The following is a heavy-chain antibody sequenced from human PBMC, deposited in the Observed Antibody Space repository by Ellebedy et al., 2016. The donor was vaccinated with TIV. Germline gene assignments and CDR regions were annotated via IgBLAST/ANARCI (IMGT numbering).Heavy chain of an antibody. CDR2: IRSTGSDK. Sequence: GESLKISCVASGFTFSNYNMNWVRQSPGKGLEWVSSIRSTGSDKYYAESVKGRFTISRHNAQHTLFLQMNSLRVEDTAVYYCARGWSTPASWGQGTLVIVSS. CDR1: GFTFSNYN. CDR3: ARGWSTPAS. J-gene: IGHJ5*02. D-gene: IGHD2-15*01. V-gene: IGHV3-21*06.